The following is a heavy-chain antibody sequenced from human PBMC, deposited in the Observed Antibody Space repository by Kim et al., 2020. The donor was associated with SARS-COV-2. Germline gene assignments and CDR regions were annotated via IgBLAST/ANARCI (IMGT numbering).Heavy chain of an antibody. V-gene: IGHV3-7*03. Sequence: GGSLRLSCAASGFTFSTYWMSWVRQAPGKGLEWVANIKQDGSEMFYVDSVKGQFTISRDNAKNSLYLQMNSLRAEDTAVYYCAKSRSGISGVADCWGQGTLVTVSS. D-gene: IGHD3-3*01. CDR2: IKQDGSEM. CDR1: GFTFSTYW. CDR3: AKSRSGISGVADC. J-gene: IGHJ4*02.